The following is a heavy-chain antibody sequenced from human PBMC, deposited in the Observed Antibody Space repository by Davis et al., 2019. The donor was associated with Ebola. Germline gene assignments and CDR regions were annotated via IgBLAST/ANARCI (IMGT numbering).Heavy chain of an antibody. CDR2: IKQDGSEK. CDR1: GFTFSNYW. D-gene: IGHD6-19*01. CDR3: ASVADDY. Sequence: PGGSLRLSCAASGFTFSNYWMSWVRQAPGKGLEWVANIKQDGSEKYYVDSVKGRFTISRDNARNSLYLQMNSLRAEDTAVYYCASVADDYWGQGTLVTVSS. V-gene: IGHV3-7*03. J-gene: IGHJ4*02.